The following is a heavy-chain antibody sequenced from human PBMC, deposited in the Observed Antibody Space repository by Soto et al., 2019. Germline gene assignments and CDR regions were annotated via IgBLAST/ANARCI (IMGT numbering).Heavy chain of an antibody. CDR1: GFTFSDHY. Sequence: GGSLRLSCAASGFTFSDHYMDWVRQAPGKGLEWVGRTRNKANSYTTEYAASVKGRFTISRDDSKNSLYLQMNSLKTEDTAVYYCARVVGAPTDDAFDIWGQGTMVTVSS. J-gene: IGHJ3*02. CDR3: ARVVGAPTDDAFDI. CDR2: TRNKANSYTT. V-gene: IGHV3-72*01. D-gene: IGHD1-26*01.